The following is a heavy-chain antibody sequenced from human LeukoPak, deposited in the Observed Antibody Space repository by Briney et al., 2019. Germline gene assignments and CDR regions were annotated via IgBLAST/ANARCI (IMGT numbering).Heavy chain of an antibody. CDR2: IYYSGST. J-gene: IGHJ6*03. CDR3: ASHYCSSTSCPDPNPYYYYMDV. Sequence: TASETLSLTCTVSGGSISSYYWSWIRQPPGKGLEWIGYIYYSGSTNYNPSLKSRVTISVDTSKNQFSLKLSSVTAADTAVYYCASHYCSSTSCPDPNPYYYYMDVWGKGTTVTVSS. CDR1: GGSISSYY. V-gene: IGHV4-59*01. D-gene: IGHD2-2*01.